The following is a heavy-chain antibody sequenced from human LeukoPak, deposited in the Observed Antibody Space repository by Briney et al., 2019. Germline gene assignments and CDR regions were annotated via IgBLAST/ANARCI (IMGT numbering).Heavy chain of an antibody. CDR2: IYHSGST. CDR1: GGSISSGGYS. V-gene: IGHV4-30-2*01. CDR3: VRVVGYGSGSPHFDY. J-gene: IGHJ4*02. Sequence: SETLSLTCAVSGGSISSGGYSWSWIRQPPGKGLEWIVYIYHSGSTYYNPSLKSRVTISVDRSKNQFSLKLSSVTAADTAVYYCVRVVGYGSGSPHFDYWGQGTLVTVSS. D-gene: IGHD3-10*01.